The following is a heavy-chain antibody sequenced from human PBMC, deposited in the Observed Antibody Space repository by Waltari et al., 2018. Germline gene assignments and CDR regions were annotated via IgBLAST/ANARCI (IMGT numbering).Heavy chain of an antibody. D-gene: IGHD3-22*01. CDR2: IYHSGST. CDR3: ARGFVYYDSSGYAFDI. V-gene: IGHV4-30-2*01. Sequence: QLQLQESGSGLVKPSQTLSLTCAVSGGSISSGGYSWSWIRQPPGKGLEWIGYIYHSGSTDYNPSLKSRVTISVDRSKNQFSLKLSSVTAADTAVYYCARGFVYYDSSGYAFDIWGQGTMVTVSS. CDR1: GGSISSGGYS. J-gene: IGHJ3*02.